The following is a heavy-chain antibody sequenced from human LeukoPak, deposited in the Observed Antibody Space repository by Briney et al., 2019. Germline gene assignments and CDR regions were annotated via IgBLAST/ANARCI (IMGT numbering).Heavy chain of an antibody. V-gene: IGHV3-23*01. D-gene: IGHD1-1*01. CDR1: GFIFSAFG. CDR3: ASSMGFWNAEFTSITD. J-gene: IGHJ4*02. CDR2: INSGGGVT. Sequence: GGSLRLSCAASGFIFSAFGMTWVRQPPGKGLEWVPAINSGGGVTYYADSVKGRFTISRDNSENTLFLQMDSLRAEDTAVYFCASSMGFWNAEFTSITDWGQGTQVTVSS.